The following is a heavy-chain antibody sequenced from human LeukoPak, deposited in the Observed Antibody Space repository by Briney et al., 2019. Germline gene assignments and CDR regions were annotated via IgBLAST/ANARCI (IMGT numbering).Heavy chain of an antibody. CDR3: ARRGIAASRWWFDP. CDR1: GGSISSYY. D-gene: IGHD6-6*01. J-gene: IGHJ5*02. CDR2: INHSGST. Sequence: SETLSLTCTVSGGSISSYYWSWIRQPPGKGLEWIGEINHSGSTNYNPSLKSRVTISVDTSKNQFSLKLSSVTAADTAVYYCARRGIAASRWWFDPWGQGTLVTVSS. V-gene: IGHV4-34*01.